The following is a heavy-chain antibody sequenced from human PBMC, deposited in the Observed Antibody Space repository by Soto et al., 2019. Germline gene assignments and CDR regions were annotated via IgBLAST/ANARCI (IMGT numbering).Heavy chain of an antibody. D-gene: IGHD2-2*01. J-gene: IGHJ3*02. CDR2: INPNSGGT. CDR1: GSTFTGYY. Sequence: ASVKFSCTASGSTFTGYYVHWVRQAPGQGLEWMGWINPNSGGTNYAQKCQGRVTMTREKSISTADMELSRLRADVAAGEYGARVCAAAHRKVGPNDAFDIWGQGTMGT. CDR3: ARVCAAAHRKVGPNDAFDI. V-gene: IGHV1-2*02.